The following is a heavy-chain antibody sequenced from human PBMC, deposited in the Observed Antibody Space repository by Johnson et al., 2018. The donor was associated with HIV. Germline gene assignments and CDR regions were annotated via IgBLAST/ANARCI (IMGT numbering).Heavy chain of an antibody. J-gene: IGHJ3*02. CDR3: ARVRGLIAFDI. Sequence: VQLVESGGGVVQPGRSLRLSCAASGFTFSSNTMHCVRQAPGKGLEWVAVISYDGSNKYYADSVKGRFTISRDNSKNTLYLQMNSLRAEDTAVYYCARVRGLIAFDIWGQGTMVTVSS. CDR2: ISYDGSNK. D-gene: IGHD3-22*01. CDR1: GFTFSSNT. V-gene: IGHV3-30-3*01.